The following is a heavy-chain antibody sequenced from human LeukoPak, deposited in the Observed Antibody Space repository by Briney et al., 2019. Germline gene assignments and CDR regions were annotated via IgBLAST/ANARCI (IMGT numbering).Heavy chain of an antibody. J-gene: IGHJ4*02. CDR2: ISRNSGSI. Sequence: GRSLRLSCAASGFTFDDYAMHWVRQAPGKGLEWVSGISRNSGSIGYADSVKGRFTISRDNAKNSLYLQMNSLRAEDTALYYCAKFGSGYDYGGFDYWGQGTLVTVSS. CDR1: GFTFDDYA. V-gene: IGHV3-9*01. D-gene: IGHD5-12*01. CDR3: AKFGSGYDYGGFDY.